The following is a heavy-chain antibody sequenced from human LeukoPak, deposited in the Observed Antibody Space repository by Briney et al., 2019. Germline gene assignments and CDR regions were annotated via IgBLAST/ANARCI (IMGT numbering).Heavy chain of an antibody. J-gene: IGHJ5*02. D-gene: IGHD2-2*01. V-gene: IGHV4-39*01. CDR1: GGSISSSSYY. CDR2: IYYSGST. Sequence: SETLSLTCTVSGGSISSSSYYWGWIRQPPGKGLVWIGSIYYSGSTYYNPSLKSRVTISVDTSKNQFSLTLSSVTAADTAVYYCARHVAYCSSTSCRGWFDPWGQGTLVTVSS. CDR3: ARHVAYCSSTSCRGWFDP.